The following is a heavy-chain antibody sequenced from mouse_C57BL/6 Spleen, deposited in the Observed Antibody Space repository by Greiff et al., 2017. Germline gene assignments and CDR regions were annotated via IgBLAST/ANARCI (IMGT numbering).Heavy chain of an antibody. Sequence: QVQLQQSGPELVKPGASVKISCKASGYAFSSSWMNWVKQRPGKGLEWIGRIYPGDGDTNYNGKFKGKATLTADKSSSTAYMQLSSLTSEDSAVYFCARGRNGNWYFDVWGTGTTVTVSS. CDR2: IYPGDGDT. J-gene: IGHJ1*03. CDR1: GYAFSSSW. CDR3: ARGRNGNWYFDV. D-gene: IGHD2-1*01. V-gene: IGHV1-82*01.